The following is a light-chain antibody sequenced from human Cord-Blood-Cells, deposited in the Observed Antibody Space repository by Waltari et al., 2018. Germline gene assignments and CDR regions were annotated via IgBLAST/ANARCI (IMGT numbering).Light chain of an antibody. CDR2: AAS. V-gene: IGKV1-39*01. J-gene: IGKJ2*01. CDR1: QSISSY. CDR3: QQSYSTPYT. Sequence: DIQMTQSPSSLPASVGDRVTITCRASQSISSYLNWDQQKPGKAPKLLIYAASSLQSGVPSRVSGSGSGTDFTLTISSLQPEDFATYYCQQSYSTPYTFGQGTKLEIK.